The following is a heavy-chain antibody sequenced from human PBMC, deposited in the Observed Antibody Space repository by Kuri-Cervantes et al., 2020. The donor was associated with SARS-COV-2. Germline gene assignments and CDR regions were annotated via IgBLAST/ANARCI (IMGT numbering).Heavy chain of an antibody. D-gene: IGHD5-24*01. Sequence: SETLSLTCTVSGGSISSRYWSWIRQPPGKGLEWIGYICYSGSTNYNPSLKSRVTISVDTSKNQFSLKLSSVTAADTAVYYCGRVSWLQLWRRYSDSWGQGTLVTVSS. CDR2: ICYSGST. CDR3: GRVSWLQLWRRYSDS. CDR1: GGSISSRY. J-gene: IGHJ4*02. V-gene: IGHV4-59*11.